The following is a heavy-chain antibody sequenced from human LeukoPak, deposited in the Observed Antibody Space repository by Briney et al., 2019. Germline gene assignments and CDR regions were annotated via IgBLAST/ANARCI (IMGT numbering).Heavy chain of an antibody. J-gene: IGHJ3*02. V-gene: IGHV4-61*08. CDR3: ARDRVDWYSSRQDAFDI. CDR2: IYYSGST. D-gene: IGHD2-21*02. CDR1: GGSISSGGYY. Sequence: SQTLSLTCIVSGGSISSGGYYWSWIRQPPGKGLEWIGYIYYSGSTNYNPSLKSRVTISVDTSKNQFSLKLSSMTAADTAVYYCARDRVDWYSSRQDAFDIWGQGTMVTVSS.